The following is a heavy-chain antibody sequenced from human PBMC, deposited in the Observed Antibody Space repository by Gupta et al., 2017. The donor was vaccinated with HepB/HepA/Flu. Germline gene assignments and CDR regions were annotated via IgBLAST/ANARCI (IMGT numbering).Heavy chain of an antibody. Sequence: EVQLVESAGGLVQPGGSLSLSCAASGFSFSTYWMHWVRQAPGKGLVWVSHIINDGSNTSYADSVKGRFTISRDNAKDTLYLQVNSLRAEDTGVYYCARVGSSGWYPYWYFDLWGRGTLVTVSS. D-gene: IGHD6-19*01. V-gene: IGHV3-74*01. CDR3: ARVGSSGWYPYWYFDL. CDR1: GFSFSTYW. J-gene: IGHJ2*01. CDR2: IINDGSNT.